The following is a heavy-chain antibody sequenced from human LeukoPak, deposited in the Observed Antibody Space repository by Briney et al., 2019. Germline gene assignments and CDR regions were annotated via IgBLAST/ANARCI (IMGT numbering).Heavy chain of an antibody. Sequence: SETLSLTCTVSGDPIRSSYWSWIRQPPGKGLEWIGYIYYTGTTTYNPSLKSRVTISVDTSKNQFSLNLSSVTAADTAVYYCARALYCSGGSCYLDYWGQGTLVTVSS. D-gene: IGHD2-15*01. V-gene: IGHV4-59*01. CDR2: IYYTGTT. J-gene: IGHJ4*02. CDR3: ARALYCSGGSCYLDY. CDR1: GDPIRSSY.